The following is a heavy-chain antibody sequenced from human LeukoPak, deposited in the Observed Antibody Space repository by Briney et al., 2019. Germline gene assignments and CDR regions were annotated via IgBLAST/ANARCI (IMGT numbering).Heavy chain of an antibody. CDR2: IYDSGST. CDR3: ARSVRWWELLH. Sequence: PSETLSLTCSVSGGSVSSYYWSWIRQSPGKGLEYIGYIYDSGSTNYNPSLKSRVTISVDTSKNQFSLEVSSLTAADTAVYYCARSVRWWELLHWGQGILVTVSS. J-gene: IGHJ4*02. V-gene: IGHV4-59*02. CDR1: GGSVSSYY. D-gene: IGHD2-15*01.